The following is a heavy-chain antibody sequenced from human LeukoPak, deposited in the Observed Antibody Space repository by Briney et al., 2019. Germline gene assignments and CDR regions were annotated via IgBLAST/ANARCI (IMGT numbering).Heavy chain of an antibody. CDR3: ARGGVTLVGATQGELRFDP. CDR1: GGTFSSYA. Sequence: ASVKVSCKASGGTFSSYAISWVRQAPGQGLEWMGGIIPIFGTANYAQKFQGRVTITADESTSTAYMELSGLRSEDTAVYYCARGGVTLVGATQGELRFDPWGQGTLVTVSS. J-gene: IGHJ5*02. V-gene: IGHV1-69*13. D-gene: IGHD1-26*01. CDR2: IIPIFGTA.